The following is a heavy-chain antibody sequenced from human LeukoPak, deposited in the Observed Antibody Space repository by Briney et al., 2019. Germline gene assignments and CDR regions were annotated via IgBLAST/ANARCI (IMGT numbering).Heavy chain of an antibody. CDR1: GGSISNTNW. V-gene: IGHV4-4*02. J-gene: IGHJ4*02. Sequence: ETLSLTSGVSGGSISNTNWWTWFRQPPGKGLEWIGEVNLQGSTNYNPSLKSRVAISVDKSENHISLKLTSVTAADTAVYYCAREGGPYRPLDYSGQGTLVTVAS. CDR2: VNLQGST. CDR3: AREGGPYRPLDY.